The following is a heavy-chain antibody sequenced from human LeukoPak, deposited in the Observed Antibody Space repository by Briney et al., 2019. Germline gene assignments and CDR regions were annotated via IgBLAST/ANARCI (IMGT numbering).Heavy chain of an antibody. CDR1: GGSFSGYY. CDR2: INHSGST. D-gene: IGHD5-18*01. J-gene: IGHJ6*02. Sequence: SETLSLTCAVYGGSFSGYYWSWVRQPPGKGLEWIGEINHSGSTHYNPSLKSRVTISVDTSKNQFYLKMSSVTAADTAAYHCARGGSGNTYGYNYGMDVWGQGTTVTVSS. CDR3: ARGGSGNTYGYNYGMDV. V-gene: IGHV4-34*01.